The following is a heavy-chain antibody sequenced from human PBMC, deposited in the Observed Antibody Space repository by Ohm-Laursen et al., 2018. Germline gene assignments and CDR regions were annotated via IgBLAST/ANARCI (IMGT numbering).Heavy chain of an antibody. Sequence: QTLSLTCAISGDSVSSNSAAWNRIRQSPSRGLEWLGRTYYGSKWYNDYAVSVKSRITINPDTSKNQFSLQLNSVTPEDTAVYYCARGRVYGISRPFDYWGQGTLVTVSS. CDR2: TYYGSKWYN. CDR3: ARGRVYGISRPFDY. J-gene: IGHJ4*02. CDR1: GDSVSSNSAA. D-gene: IGHD6-13*01. V-gene: IGHV6-1*01.